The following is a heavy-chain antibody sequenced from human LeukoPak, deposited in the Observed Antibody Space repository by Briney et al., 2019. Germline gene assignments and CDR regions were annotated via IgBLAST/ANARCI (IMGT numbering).Heavy chain of an antibody. CDR3: ARESFAARWD. Sequence: GGSLRLSCAASGFTFSRYWMSWVRQAPGKGLEWVANIKQGGSQKSYVESVKGRFTISRDNANNLLYLQMNSLRAEDTAVYYCARESFAARWDWGQGTLVTVSS. J-gene: IGHJ4*02. V-gene: IGHV3-7*01. CDR2: IKQGGSQK. D-gene: IGHD6-6*01. CDR1: GFTFSRYW.